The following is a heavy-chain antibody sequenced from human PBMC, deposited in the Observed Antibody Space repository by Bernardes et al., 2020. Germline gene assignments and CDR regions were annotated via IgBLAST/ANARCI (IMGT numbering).Heavy chain of an antibody. J-gene: IGHJ4*02. V-gene: IGHV4-34*01. CDR2: INHSGST. Sequence: ETLSLTCAVYGGSFSGYYWSWIRQPPGKGLEWIGEINHSGSTNYNPSLKSRVTISVDTSKNQFSLKLSSVTAADTAVYYCARAREDIVVVVAATPKYFDYWGQGTLVTVSS. CDR3: ARAREDIVVVVAATPKYFDY. CDR1: GGSFSGYY. D-gene: IGHD2-15*01.